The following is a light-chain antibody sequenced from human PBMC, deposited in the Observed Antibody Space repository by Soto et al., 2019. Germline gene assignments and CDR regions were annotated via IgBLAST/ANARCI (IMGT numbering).Light chain of an antibody. J-gene: IGKJ2*01. CDR1: QSFSNSY. V-gene: IGKV3D-20*01. Sequence: EIVLTQSPATLSLSPGERATLSCGASQSFSNSYLAWYQQKPGLAPRLLIYDASRMATGIPDRFTGSGSGKQFPLTISSLAHEDFAVYYCQQYGSSPSTFGQGTKLDIK. CDR2: DAS. CDR3: QQYGSSPST.